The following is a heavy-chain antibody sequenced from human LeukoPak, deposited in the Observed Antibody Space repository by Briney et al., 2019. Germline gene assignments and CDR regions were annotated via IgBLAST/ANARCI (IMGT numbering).Heavy chain of an antibody. CDR3: AKDNRRHYTSGPNPDSLH. D-gene: IGHD6-19*01. CDR2: ISWNSGSI. Sequence: GGSLRLSCAGSGFIFNNYAMHWVRQPPGKGPEWVSGISWNSGSIDYADSVKGRFTISRDNAKNSLYLQMNSLRVEDTAFYYCAKDNRRHYTSGPNPDSLHWGQGALVTVSS. CDR1: GFIFNNYA. V-gene: IGHV3-9*01. J-gene: IGHJ4*02.